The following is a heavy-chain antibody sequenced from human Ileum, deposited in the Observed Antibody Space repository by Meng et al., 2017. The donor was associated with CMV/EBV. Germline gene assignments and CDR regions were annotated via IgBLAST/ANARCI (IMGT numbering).Heavy chain of an antibody. J-gene: IGHJ5*02. D-gene: IGHD3-9*01. Sequence: SDGMHWGRQAPGKGLEWVAVMSYDGSNEYYADSVKGRFTISRDNSKNTLYLQMNSLRAEDTAVYYCAKASTQYYDILTGYPGGWFDPWGEGTLVTVSS. CDR1: SDG. V-gene: IGHV3-30*18. CDR2: MSYDGSNE. CDR3: AKASTQYYDILTGYPGGWFDP.